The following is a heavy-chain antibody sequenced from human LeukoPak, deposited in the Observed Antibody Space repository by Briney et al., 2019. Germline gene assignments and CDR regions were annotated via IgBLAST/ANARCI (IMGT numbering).Heavy chain of an antibody. CDR1: GFTFNSYS. Sequence: GGSLRLSCAASGFTFNSYSMNWVRQAPGKGLEWVSAISGSGGSTYYADSVKGRFTISRDNSKNTLYLQMNSLRAEDTAVYYCAKDERYSSSWPNYFDYWGQGTLVTVSS. CDR3: AKDERYSSSWPNYFDY. D-gene: IGHD6-13*01. CDR2: ISGSGGST. J-gene: IGHJ4*02. V-gene: IGHV3-23*01.